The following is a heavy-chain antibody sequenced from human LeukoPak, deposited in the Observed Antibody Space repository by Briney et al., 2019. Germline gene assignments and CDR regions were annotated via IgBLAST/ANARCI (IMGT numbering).Heavy chain of an antibody. D-gene: IGHD2-21*02. Sequence: GGSLRLSCAASGFTFSSYWMHWVRQAPGKGLVWVARINGDGSSTSYADSVKGRFTISRDNAKNTLYLQVNSLRAEDTAVYYCARDPAYCGGDCLDYWGQGTLVTVSS. CDR1: GFTFSSYW. CDR3: ARDPAYCGGDCLDY. CDR2: INGDGSST. J-gene: IGHJ4*02. V-gene: IGHV3-74*01.